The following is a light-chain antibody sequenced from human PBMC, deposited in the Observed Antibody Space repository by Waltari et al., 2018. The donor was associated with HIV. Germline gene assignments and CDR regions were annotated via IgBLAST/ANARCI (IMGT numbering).Light chain of an antibody. CDR3: SSFSITSTLVV. CDR1: SSDIGGYNY. CDR2: DAS. J-gene: IGLJ2*01. Sequence: QSALTQPASVSGSPGQSITISCTGTSSDIGGYNYVSWYQQHPGKAPKLMIFDASNRPSGISNRFSGSKSGNTASLTISGLQADDEAHDFCSSFSITSTLVVFGGGTKLTVL. V-gene: IGLV2-14*03.